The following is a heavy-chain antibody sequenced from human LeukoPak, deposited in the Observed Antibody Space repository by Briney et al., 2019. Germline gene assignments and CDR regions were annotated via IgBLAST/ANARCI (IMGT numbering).Heavy chain of an antibody. D-gene: IGHD3-10*01. CDR2: IYTSGST. Sequence: PSETLSLTCTVPGGSISSYYWSWIRQPAGKGLEWIGRIYTSGSTNYNPSLKSRVTMSVDTSKNQFSLKLSSVTAADTAAYYCARDTVDYGSGSYANNWFDPWGQGTLATVSS. V-gene: IGHV4-4*07. CDR3: ARDTVDYGSGSYANNWFDP. CDR1: GGSISSYY. J-gene: IGHJ5*02.